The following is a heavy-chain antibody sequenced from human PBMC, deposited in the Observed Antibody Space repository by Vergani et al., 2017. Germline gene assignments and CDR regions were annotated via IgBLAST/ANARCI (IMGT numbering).Heavy chain of an antibody. CDR3: ARVGGLAYYYYMDV. J-gene: IGHJ6*03. D-gene: IGHD3-16*01. V-gene: IGHV3-21*01. CDR1: GFTFSSYS. CDR2: ISSSSSYK. Sequence: EVQLVESGGGLVKPGGSLRLSCAASGFTFSSYSMNWVRQAPGKGLEWVASISSSSSYKYYADSVKGRFTLSRDNAKNSLYLQLNSLRAEDTAVYYCARVGGLAYYYYMDVWDKGTTVTVSS.